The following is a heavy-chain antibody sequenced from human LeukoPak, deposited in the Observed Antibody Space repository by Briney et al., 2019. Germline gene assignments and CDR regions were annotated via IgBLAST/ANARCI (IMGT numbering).Heavy chain of an antibody. V-gene: IGHV1-69*01. CDR3: ARDPLLYGTAFDI. D-gene: IGHD1-26*01. CDR1: GGTFSSYA. J-gene: IGHJ3*02. Sequence: SVKVSCKASGGTFSSYAISWVRQAPGQGLEWMGGIIPIFGTANYAQKFQGRVTITADESTSTAYMELSSLRSEDTAVYYCARDPLLYGTAFDIWGQGTMVTVSS. CDR2: IIPIFGTA.